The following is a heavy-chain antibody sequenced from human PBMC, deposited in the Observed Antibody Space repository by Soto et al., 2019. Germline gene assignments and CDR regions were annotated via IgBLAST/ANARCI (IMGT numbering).Heavy chain of an antibody. V-gene: IGHV3-9*01. Sequence: VQVVASGGGLVQPGRSLRLSCAVSGFRFEQYVMHWVRQGPGKGLECVSTVSPTGDTVAYADSVEGRFTVSRDKAKKSLYLQMNRLKGDDTAFYYCLKDSPNGSIDDWGQGTLVTVSS. CDR2: VSPTGDTV. J-gene: IGHJ4*02. CDR3: LKDSPNGSIDD. D-gene: IGHD3-10*01. CDR1: GFRFEQYV.